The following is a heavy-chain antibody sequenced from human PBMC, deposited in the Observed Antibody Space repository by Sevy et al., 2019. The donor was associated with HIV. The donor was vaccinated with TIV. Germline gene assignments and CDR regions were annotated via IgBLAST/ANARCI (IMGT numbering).Heavy chain of an antibody. V-gene: IGHV3-49*03. CDR2: IRSETYGETT. Sequence: GGSLRLSCTASGFTFGDYAMSWFRQAPGRGLEWVGFIRSETYGETTEYAASVKGRFTVSRDNSKSIVYLQMNSLKTEDTAVYYCARRSSRVYGYDLNLYWGQGTLVTVSS. CDR1: GFTFGDYA. J-gene: IGHJ4*02. D-gene: IGHD5-18*01. CDR3: ARRSSRVYGYDLNLY.